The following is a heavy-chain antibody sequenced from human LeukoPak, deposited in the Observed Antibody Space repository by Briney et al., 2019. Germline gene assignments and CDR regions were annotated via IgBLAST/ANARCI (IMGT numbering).Heavy chain of an antibody. CDR3: ARRISSVSGAFDI. Sequence: SETLSLTCTVSGGSISSSSYYWGWIRQPPGKGLEWIGSIYYSGSTYYNPSLKSRVTISVDTSKNQFSLKLSSVTAADTAVYYCARRISSVSGAFDIWGQGTMVTVSS. V-gene: IGHV4-39*07. D-gene: IGHD1-14*01. CDR1: GGSISSSSYY. J-gene: IGHJ3*02. CDR2: IYYSGST.